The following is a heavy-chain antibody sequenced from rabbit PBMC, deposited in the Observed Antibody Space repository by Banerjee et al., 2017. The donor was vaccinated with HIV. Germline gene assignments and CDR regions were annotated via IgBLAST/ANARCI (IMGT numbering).Heavy chain of an antibody. CDR1: GFDFSSYY. CDR3: ARRDSGTSSSYKL. J-gene: IGHJ4*01. Sequence: QLTQSGGGLFKPGGSLKLSTKPSGFDFSSYYMSWVRQAPGKGLEWIGYISSGGSTYYASWVNDRFTISRENAQNTLYLQLNSLTAADTATYFCARRDSGTSSSYKLWGQGTLVTVS. CDR2: ISSGGST. V-gene: IGHV1S7*01. D-gene: IGHD1-1*01.